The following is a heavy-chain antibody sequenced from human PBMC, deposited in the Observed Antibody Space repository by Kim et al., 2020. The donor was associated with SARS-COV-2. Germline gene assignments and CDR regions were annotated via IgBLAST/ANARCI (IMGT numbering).Heavy chain of an antibody. CDR1: GFTFSDYY. D-gene: IGHD3-10*01. CDR2: ISSSSSYT. CDR3: ARESGYYGSEGGWYFDL. Sequence: GGSLRLSCAASGFTFSDYYMSWIRQAPGKGLEWVSYISSSSSYTNYADSVKGRFTISRDNAKNSLYLQMNSLRAEDTAVYYCARESGYYGSEGGWYFDLWGRGTLVTVSS. V-gene: IGHV3-11*05. J-gene: IGHJ2*01.